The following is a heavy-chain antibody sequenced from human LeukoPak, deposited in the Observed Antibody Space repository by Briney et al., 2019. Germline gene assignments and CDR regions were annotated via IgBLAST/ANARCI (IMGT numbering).Heavy chain of an antibody. V-gene: IGHV3-74*01. Sequence: GGSLSRSCAASGFTFSNYCMHWVRQAPGKGLVWVSRIKSDGKTNYADSVKGRFTISRDNAKNTVSLQMNRLRAEDTGVYYCARAPSEIGGYYPEYFRHWGQGTLVTVSS. J-gene: IGHJ1*01. D-gene: IGHD3-22*01. CDR2: IKSDGKT. CDR1: GFTFSNYC. CDR3: ARAPSEIGGYYPEYFRH.